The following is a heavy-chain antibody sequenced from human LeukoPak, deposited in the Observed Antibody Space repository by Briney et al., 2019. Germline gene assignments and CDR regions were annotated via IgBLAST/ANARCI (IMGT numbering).Heavy chain of an antibody. CDR3: AKDLGSKQWLVRGLGDDY. CDR2: ISGSGGST. CDR1: GFAFSSYA. V-gene: IGHV3-23*01. J-gene: IGHJ4*02. Sequence: QPGGSLRLSCAASGFAFSSYAMTWVRQAPGKGLEWVSGISGSGGSTYYADSVKGRFTISRDNSKITLYLQMNSLRAEDTAVYYCAKDLGSKQWLVRGLGDDYWGQGTLVTVSS. D-gene: IGHD6-19*01.